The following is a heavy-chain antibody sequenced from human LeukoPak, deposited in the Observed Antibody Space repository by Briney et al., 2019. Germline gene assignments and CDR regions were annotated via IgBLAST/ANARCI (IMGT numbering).Heavy chain of an antibody. CDR1: GGTFSSYA. D-gene: IGHD1-20*01. CDR3: ARSPNLITGTIYYYYYMDV. CDR2: IIPIFGTA. V-gene: IGHV1-69*05. Sequence: SVKVSCKASGGTFSSYAISWVRQAPGQGLEWMEGIIPIFGTANYAQKFQGRVTITTDESTSTAYMELSSLRSEDTAVYYCARSPNLITGTIYYYYYMDVWGKGTTVTVSS. J-gene: IGHJ6*03.